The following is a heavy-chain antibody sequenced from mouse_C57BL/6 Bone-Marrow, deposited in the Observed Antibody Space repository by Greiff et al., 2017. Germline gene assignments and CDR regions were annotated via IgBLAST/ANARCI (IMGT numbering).Heavy chain of an antibody. CDR3: ARRYYGSPHFDYWGQGTTLTHFDY. Sequence: QVQLQQSGAELAKPGASVKLSCKASGYTFTSYWMHWVKPRPGQGLEWIGYINPSSGYTKYNQKFTDKATLTADKSSSTAYMQLSSLTYEDSAVYYCARRYYGSPHFDYWGQGTTLTHFDYWGQGTTLTVSS. CDR2: INPSSGYT. J-gene: IGHJ2*01. V-gene: IGHV1-7*01. CDR1: GYTFTSYW. D-gene: IGHD1-1*01.